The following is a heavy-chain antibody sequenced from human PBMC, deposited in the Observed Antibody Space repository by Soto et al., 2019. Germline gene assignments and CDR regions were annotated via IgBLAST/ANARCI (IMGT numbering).Heavy chain of an antibody. J-gene: IGHJ4*02. CDR3: ARHGYDSRIHYLYYFDN. CDR2: IYYSGST. CDR1: GGSISSYY. Sequence: QVQLQESAPGLVKPSETLSLTCTVPGGSISSYYWSWIRQPPGKGLEWIGYIYYSGSTNYNPSLKSRVTISVDTSKNQFSLKLSSVTAADTAVYYCARHGYDSRIHYLYYFDNWGQGTLVTVSS. D-gene: IGHD3-22*01. V-gene: IGHV4-59*08.